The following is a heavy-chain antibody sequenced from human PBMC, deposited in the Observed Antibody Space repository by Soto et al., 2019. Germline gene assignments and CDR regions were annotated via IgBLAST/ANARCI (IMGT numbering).Heavy chain of an antibody. CDR2: IKQDGSEK. Sequence: EVQLVESGGGLVQPGGSLRLSCAASGFTFSSYWMSWVRQAPGNGLEWVANIKQDGSEKYYVDSVKGRFTIARDNAKNSLYLQMNSLRAEDTAVYYCATGGGSSSWFKDFDYWGQGTLVTVSS. CDR3: ATGGGSSSWFKDFDY. V-gene: IGHV3-7*03. J-gene: IGHJ4*02. CDR1: GFTFSSYW. D-gene: IGHD6-13*01.